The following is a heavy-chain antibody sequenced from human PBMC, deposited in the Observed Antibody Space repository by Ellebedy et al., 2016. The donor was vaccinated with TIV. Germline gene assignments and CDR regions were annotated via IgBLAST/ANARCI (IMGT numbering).Heavy chain of an antibody. D-gene: IGHD7-27*01. CDR2: IIPIFGTA. CDR1: GGTFSSYV. J-gene: IGHJ2*01. CDR3: ARVLSTGDFAYYWYFDL. V-gene: IGHV1-69*13. Sequence: ASVKVSCKASGGTFSSYVISWVRQAPGQGLEWMGGIIPIFGTANYAQKFQGRVTITADESTSTAYIELSSLRFEDTAVYYCARVLSTGDFAYYWYFDLWGRGTLVTVSS.